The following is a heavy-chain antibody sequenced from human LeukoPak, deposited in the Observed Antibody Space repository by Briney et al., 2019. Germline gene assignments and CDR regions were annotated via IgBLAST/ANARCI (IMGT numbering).Heavy chain of an antibody. J-gene: IGHJ4*02. CDR1: GFTVSSNY. Sequence: GSLRLSCAASGFTVSSNYVSWVRQAPGKGLEWVSVIYSGGSTYYADSVKGRFTISRDNSKNTLYLQMNSLRAEDTAVYYCARGSGYDLPAPFDYWGQGTLVTVSS. CDR3: ARGSGYDLPAPFDY. V-gene: IGHV3-66*01. D-gene: IGHD5-12*01. CDR2: IYSGGST.